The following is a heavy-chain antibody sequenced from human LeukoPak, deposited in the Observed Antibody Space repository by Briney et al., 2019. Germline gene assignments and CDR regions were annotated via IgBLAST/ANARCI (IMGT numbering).Heavy chain of an antibody. V-gene: IGHV1-3*01. CDR3: ARDRRVGATTIIWFDP. CDR2: INAGNCNT. Sequence: ASVKVSCKASGYTFTSYAMHWVRQAPGQRLEWMGWINAGNCNTKYSQKFQGRVTITRDTSASTAYMELSSLRSEDTAVYYCARDRRVGATTIIWFDPWGQGTLVTVSS. CDR1: GYTFTSYA. D-gene: IGHD1-26*01. J-gene: IGHJ5*02.